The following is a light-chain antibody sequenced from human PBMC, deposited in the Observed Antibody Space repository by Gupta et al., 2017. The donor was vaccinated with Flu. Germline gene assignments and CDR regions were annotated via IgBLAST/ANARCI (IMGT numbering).Light chain of an antibody. CDR1: QSISSW. J-gene: IGKJ2*01. Sequence: DIKMTQSPSTLSASVGDRVTITCRASQSISSWLAWYQQKPGKAPKLLIYKASSLESGVPSRFSGSGSGTEFTLTISSLQPDDFATYYCQHENSYPYNFGQGTKLEIK. V-gene: IGKV1-5*03. CDR2: KAS. CDR3: QHENSYPYN.